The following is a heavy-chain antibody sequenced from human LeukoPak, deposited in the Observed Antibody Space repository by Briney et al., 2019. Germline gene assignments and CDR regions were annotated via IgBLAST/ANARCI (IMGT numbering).Heavy chain of an antibody. Sequence: GASVKVSCKVSGYTLTELSMHWVRQAPGKGLEWMGGFDPVDGETIYAQKFQGRVTMTEDPSTDTAYMELSSLRSEDTAVYYCARSGKGYSSGWAPFDYWGQGTLVTVSS. CDR1: GYTLTELS. J-gene: IGHJ4*02. D-gene: IGHD6-19*01. CDR3: ARSGKGYSSGWAPFDY. CDR2: FDPVDGET. V-gene: IGHV1-24*01.